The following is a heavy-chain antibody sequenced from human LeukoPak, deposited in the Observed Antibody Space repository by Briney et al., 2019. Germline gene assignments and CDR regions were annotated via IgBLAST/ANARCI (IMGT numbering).Heavy chain of an antibody. CDR2: TYYSGST. D-gene: IGHD3-3*01. Sequence: SETLSLTCAVYGGSFSGYYWSWIRQPPGKGLEWIGNTYYSGSTNYSPSLRRRVSMSVDMSKNQFSLKLSSVTAADTAVYYCARDSTDSSYYDFWSGSLGGNWFDPWGQGTLVTVSS. CDR1: GGSFSGYY. V-gene: IGHV4-59*12. CDR3: ARDSTDSSYYDFWSGSLGGNWFDP. J-gene: IGHJ5*02.